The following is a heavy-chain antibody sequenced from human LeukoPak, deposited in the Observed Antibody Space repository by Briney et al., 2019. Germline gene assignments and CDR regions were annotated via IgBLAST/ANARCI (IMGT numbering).Heavy chain of an antibody. Sequence: GSVTVSCKPSGYTFTDYELHWVRQAPGKGLEWMGWINTNSGVTTYAQTFQTRVTMTRDTSINTPFMILSRLASDDAAVLYCATQKPITVNSFDFWGQGTLVSVSS. J-gene: IGHJ4*02. V-gene: IGHV1-2*02. D-gene: IGHD3-10*01. CDR2: INTNSGVT. CDR1: GYTFTDYE. CDR3: ATQKPITVNSFDF.